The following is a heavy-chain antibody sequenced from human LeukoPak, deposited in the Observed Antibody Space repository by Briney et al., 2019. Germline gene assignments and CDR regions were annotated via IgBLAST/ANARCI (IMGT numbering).Heavy chain of an antibody. J-gene: IGHJ5*02. CDR2: ISSSGSTI. CDR3: ARWSVLLWFGEFDP. CDR1: GFTFSDYY. D-gene: IGHD3-10*01. V-gene: IGHV3-11*04. Sequence: KPGGSLRLSCAASGFTFSDYYMSWIRQAPGKGLEWVSYISSSGSTIYYADSVKGRFTISTDNAKNSLYLQMNSLRAEDTAVYYCARWSVLLWFGEFDPWGQGTLVTVSS.